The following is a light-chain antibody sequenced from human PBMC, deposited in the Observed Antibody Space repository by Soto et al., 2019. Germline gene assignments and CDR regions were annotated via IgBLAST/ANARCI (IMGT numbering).Light chain of an antibody. CDR3: YSYAGSYTVV. V-gene: IGLV2-11*01. CDR1: SSNVGGYNY. Sequence: QSALTQPRSVSGSPGQSVTISCTGTSSNVGGYNYVAWYQQHPGKAPKFIIYGVSKRPSGVPDRFSGSKSGNTASLTISGRQAEDEADYYCYSYAGSYTVVFGGGTKLTVL. J-gene: IGLJ2*01. CDR2: GVS.